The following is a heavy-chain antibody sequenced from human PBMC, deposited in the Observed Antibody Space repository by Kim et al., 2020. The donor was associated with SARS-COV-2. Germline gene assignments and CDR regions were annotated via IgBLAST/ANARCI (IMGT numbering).Heavy chain of an antibody. CDR2: ISSSSSYI. D-gene: IGHD4-17*01. V-gene: IGHV3-21*01. CDR1: GFTFSSYS. CDR3: ARDKKGDYGDYGEWVGDNWFDP. J-gene: IGHJ5*02. Sequence: GGPLRLSCAASGFTFSSYSMNWVRQAPGKGLEWVSSISSSSSYIYYADSVKGRFTISRDNAKNSLYLQMNSLRAEDTAVYYCARDKKGDYGDYGEWVGDNWFDPWGQGTLVTVSS.